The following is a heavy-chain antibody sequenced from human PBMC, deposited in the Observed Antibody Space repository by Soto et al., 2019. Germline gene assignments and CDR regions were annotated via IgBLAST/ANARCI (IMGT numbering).Heavy chain of an antibody. Sequence: QVQLQESGPGLVKPSETLSLTCSVSGDSIRSSSWSWMRQSPGKGLEWITGSTNYNPSLKSRVTTSLDTSKNQFSLRLNSVTAADTAVYYCARQGTGGAFDIWGQGTRVIVSS. V-gene: IGHV4-59*01. CDR1: GDSIRSSS. CDR3: ARQGTGGAFDI. D-gene: IGHD3-10*01. J-gene: IGHJ3*02. CDR2: GST.